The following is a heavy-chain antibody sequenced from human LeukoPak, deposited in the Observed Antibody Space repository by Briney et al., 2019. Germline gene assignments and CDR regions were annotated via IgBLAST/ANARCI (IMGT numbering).Heavy chain of an antibody. J-gene: IGHJ5*02. CDR3: ARESYYDSSGYLNWFDP. D-gene: IGHD3-22*01. CDR2: IYYSGST. V-gene: IGHV4-59*01. Sequence: PSETLSLTCTVSGGSISSYYWSWIRQPPGKGLEWIGYIYYSGSTNYNPSLKSRVTISVDTSKNQFSLKLSSVTAADTAVYYCARESYYDSSGYLNWFDPWGQGTLVTVS. CDR1: GGSISSYY.